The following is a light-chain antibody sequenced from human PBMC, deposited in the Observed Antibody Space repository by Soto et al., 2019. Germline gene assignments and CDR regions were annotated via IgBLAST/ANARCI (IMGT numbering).Light chain of an antibody. V-gene: IGLV2-8*01. CDR1: SSDVGIYNY. J-gene: IGLJ2*01. CDR2: EVT. Sequence: QSALTQPPSPPGSPGQSVTISCTGTSSDVGIYNYVSWYQQHPGRAPKLIIYEVTKRPSGVPDRFSGSKSGNTASLTVSGLQAEDEADYYCSSYAGTILFGGGTKLTVL. CDR3: SSYAGTIL.